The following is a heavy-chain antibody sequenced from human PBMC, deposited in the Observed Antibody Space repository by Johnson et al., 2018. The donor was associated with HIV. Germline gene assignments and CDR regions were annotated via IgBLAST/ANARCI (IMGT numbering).Heavy chain of an antibody. J-gene: IGHJ3*02. CDR1: GFTFSSYA. Sequence: VQLVESGGGLVQPGGSLRLSCVASGFTFSSYAMSWVRQAPGKGLEWVSGISASGGSTYYADSVKGRFTISRDNAKNSLYLQMNSLRAEDTAVYYCAKDSKWLRSEGVGAFDIWGQGTMVTVSS. D-gene: IGHD5-12*01. CDR2: ISASGGST. V-gene: IGHV3-23*04. CDR3: AKDSKWLRSEGVGAFDI.